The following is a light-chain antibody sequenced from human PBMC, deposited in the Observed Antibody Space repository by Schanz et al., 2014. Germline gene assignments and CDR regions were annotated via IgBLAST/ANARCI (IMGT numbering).Light chain of an antibody. CDR1: SSDVGGYNY. V-gene: IGLV2-8*01. CDR2: EVS. Sequence: QSALTQPASVSGSPGQSITISCTGTSSDVGGYNYVSWHQQHPGKAPKLMIYEVSQRPSGVPDRFSGSKSGNTASLTVSGLQAEDEADYYCSSYAGSNKEVFGGGTKLTVL. J-gene: IGLJ3*02. CDR3: SSYAGSNKEV.